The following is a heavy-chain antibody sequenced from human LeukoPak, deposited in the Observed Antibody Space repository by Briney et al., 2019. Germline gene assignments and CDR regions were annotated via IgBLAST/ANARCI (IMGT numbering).Heavy chain of an antibody. Sequence: GGSLRLSCAASGFTFSSYGMHWVRQAPGKGLEWVAVIWYDGSNKYYADSVKGRFTISRDNSKNTLYLQMNSLRAEDTAVYYCARVVTSGIAAAGLNWFDPWAREPWSPSPQ. CDR1: GFTFSSYG. V-gene: IGHV3-33*01. CDR2: IWYDGSNK. CDR3: ARVVTSGIAAAGLNWFDP. J-gene: IGHJ5*02. D-gene: IGHD6-13*01.